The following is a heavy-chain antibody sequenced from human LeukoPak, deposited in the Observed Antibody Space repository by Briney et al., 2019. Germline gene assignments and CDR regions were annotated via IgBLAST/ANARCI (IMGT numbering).Heavy chain of an antibody. CDR2: TYSRSKWYT. CDR3: ARAPPGGYFDY. Sequence: SQTLSLTCAISGDSVSSNSIVWNWIRQSPSRGHEWLGRTYSRSKWYTDYAVSVKSRITIDPDTSKNQFSLQLNSVTPEDTAVYYCARAPPGGYFDYWGQGTLVTVSS. V-gene: IGHV6-1*01. CDR1: GDSVSSNSIV. D-gene: IGHD3-16*01. J-gene: IGHJ4*02.